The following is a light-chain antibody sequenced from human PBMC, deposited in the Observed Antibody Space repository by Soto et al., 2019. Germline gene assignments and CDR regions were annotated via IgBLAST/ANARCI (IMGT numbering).Light chain of an antibody. CDR3: ATWDDRVYV. V-gene: IGLV1-44*01. Sequence: QSVLTQPPSASGTPGQTVTISCYGSTSNIGTNTVNWFQHLPGMAPKLLIYTNDQRPSGVPDRFSGSRSGTSASLAISGLQSEDEADYYCATWDDRVYVFGTGTKLTVL. J-gene: IGLJ1*01. CDR2: TND. CDR1: TSNIGTNT.